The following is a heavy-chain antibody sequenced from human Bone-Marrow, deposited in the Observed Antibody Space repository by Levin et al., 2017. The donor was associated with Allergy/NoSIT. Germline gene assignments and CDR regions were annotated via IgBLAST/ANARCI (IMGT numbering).Heavy chain of an antibody. D-gene: IGHD6-13*01. J-gene: IGHJ4*02. Sequence: SETLSLTCAVYGGSFSGYYWSWIRQPPGKGLEWIGEINHSGSTNYNPSLKSRVTISVDTSKNQFSLKLSSVTAADTAVYYCARLAGGEQLVEWVVFDYWGQGTLVTVSS. CDR1: GGSFSGYY. CDR2: INHSGST. V-gene: IGHV4-34*01. CDR3: ARLAGGEQLVEWVVFDY.